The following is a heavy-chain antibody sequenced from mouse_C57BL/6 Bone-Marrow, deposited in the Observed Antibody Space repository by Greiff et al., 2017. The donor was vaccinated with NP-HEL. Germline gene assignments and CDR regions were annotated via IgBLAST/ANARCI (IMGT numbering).Heavy chain of an antibody. D-gene: IGHD1-1*01. V-gene: IGHV5-4*01. CDR1: GFTFSSYA. CDR3: AREDYYGSRPFDY. CDR2: ISDGGSYT. J-gene: IGHJ2*01. Sequence: EVHLVESGGGLVKPGGSLKLSCAASGFTFSSYAMSWVRQTPEKRLAWVATISDGGSYTYYPDNVKGRFTISRDNAKNNLYLQMSHLKSEDTAMYYCAREDYYGSRPFDYWGQGTTLTVSS.